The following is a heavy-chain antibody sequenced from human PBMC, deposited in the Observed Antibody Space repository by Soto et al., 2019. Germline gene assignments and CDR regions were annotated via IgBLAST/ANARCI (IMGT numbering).Heavy chain of an antibody. CDR3: ARNYDFWSGYYPKDYFDY. CDR2: ISAYNGNT. Sequence: QVQLGQSGAEVKKPGASVKVSCKASGYTFTSYGISWVRQAPGQGLEWMGWISAYNGNTNYAQKLQGRVTMTTDTSTSTAYMELRSLRSDDTAVYYCARNYDFWSGYYPKDYFDYWGQGTLVTVSS. D-gene: IGHD3-3*01. CDR1: GYTFTSYG. V-gene: IGHV1-18*01. J-gene: IGHJ4*02.